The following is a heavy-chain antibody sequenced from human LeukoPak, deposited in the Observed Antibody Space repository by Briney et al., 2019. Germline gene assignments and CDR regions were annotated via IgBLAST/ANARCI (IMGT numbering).Heavy chain of an antibody. CDR1: GFTFSSYS. V-gene: IGHV3-21*01. D-gene: IGHD2-2*01. CDR3: ARDPQLPHHDAFDI. J-gene: IGHJ3*02. Sequence: GRSLRLSCAASGFTFSSYSMNWVRQAPGKGLEWVSSISSSSSYIYYADSVKGRFTISRDNAKNSLYLQMNSLRAEDTAVYYCARDPQLPHHDAFDIWGQGTMVTVSS. CDR2: ISSSSSYI.